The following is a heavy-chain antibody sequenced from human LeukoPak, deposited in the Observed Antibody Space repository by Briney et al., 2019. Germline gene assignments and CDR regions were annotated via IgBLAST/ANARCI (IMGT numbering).Heavy chain of an antibody. CDR2: INPNSGGT. V-gene: IGHV1-2*06. CDR1: GYSFKDYS. CDR3: ARMIAAAGTSYYYYYMDV. Sequence: GASVKVSCKASGYSFKDYSIHWVRQAPGEGLEWMGRINPNSGGTNYAQKFQGRVTMTRDTSISTAYMELSRLRSDDTAVYYCARMIAAAGTSYYYYYMDVWGKGTTVTVSS. D-gene: IGHD6-13*01. J-gene: IGHJ6*03.